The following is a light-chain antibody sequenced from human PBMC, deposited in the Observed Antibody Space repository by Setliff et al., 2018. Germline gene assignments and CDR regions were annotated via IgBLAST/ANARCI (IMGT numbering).Light chain of an antibody. Sequence: QSVLAQPASVSGPPGQSITISCTGTSSDVGDYKYVSWYQQLPGKAPKLIIFEVSNRPSGIPNRFSGSKSGNTASLSISGLQAEDEADYYCSSYTSLSTRVFGTGTKVTVL. CDR1: SSDVGDYKY. V-gene: IGLV2-14*01. CDR2: EVS. J-gene: IGLJ1*01. CDR3: SSYTSLSTRV.